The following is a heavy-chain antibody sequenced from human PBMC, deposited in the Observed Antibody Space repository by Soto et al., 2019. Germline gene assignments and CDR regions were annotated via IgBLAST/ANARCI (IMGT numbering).Heavy chain of an antibody. Sequence: GGSLRLSCSASGFTFSSYAVHWVRQAPGKGLEYVSAVSSNGGTTYYADSVKGRFTISRDNSKNTLYLQMSTLTAEDTAVYYCVKDGTPYDFWSGYFSNFDYWGQGTL. J-gene: IGHJ4*02. D-gene: IGHD3-3*01. CDR1: GFTFSSYA. V-gene: IGHV3-64D*06. CDR2: VSSNGGTT. CDR3: VKDGTPYDFWSGYFSNFDY.